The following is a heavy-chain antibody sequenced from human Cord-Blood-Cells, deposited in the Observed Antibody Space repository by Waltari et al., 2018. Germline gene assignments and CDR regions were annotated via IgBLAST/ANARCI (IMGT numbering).Heavy chain of an antibody. J-gene: IGHJ4*02. V-gene: IGHV4-39*01. CDR1: GGSISSSSYY. CDR2: IYYSGST. Sequence: QLQLQESGPGLVKPSETLSLTCTVSGGSISSSSYYWGWIRQPPGKGLEWIGSIYYSGSTYYNQSRKGRGTISVDTSKSQFSLKLSSVTAADTAVYYCARQSPNDYYGSGSYFDYWGQGTLVTVSS. CDR3: ARQSPNDYYGSGSYFDY. D-gene: IGHD3-10*01.